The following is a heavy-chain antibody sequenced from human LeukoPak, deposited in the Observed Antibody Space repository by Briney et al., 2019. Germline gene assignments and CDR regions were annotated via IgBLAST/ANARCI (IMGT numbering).Heavy chain of an antibody. J-gene: IGHJ5*02. Sequence: SETLSLTCTVSGGSISSYYWSWIRQPPGKGLEWIGYIYYSGSTNYNPSLKNRVTISVDTSKNQFSLKLSSVTAADTAVYYCARLYSSTYLFDPWGQGTLVTVSS. CDR2: IYYSGST. CDR3: ARLYSSTYLFDP. V-gene: IGHV4-59*08. D-gene: IGHD6-19*01. CDR1: GGSISSYY.